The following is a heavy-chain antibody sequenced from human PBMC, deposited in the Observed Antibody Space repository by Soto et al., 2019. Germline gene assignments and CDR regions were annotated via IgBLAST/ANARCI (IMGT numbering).Heavy chain of an antibody. J-gene: IGHJ5*02. D-gene: IGHD2-2*01. CDR2: ISSSSSYI. CDR3: ARDPSGVVVPAAPQTP. V-gene: IGHV3-21*01. Sequence: GGSLRLSCAASGFTFSSYSMNWVRQAPGKGLEWVSSISSSSSYIYYADSVKGRFTISRDNAKNSLYLQMNSLRAEDTAVYYCARDPSGVVVPAAPQTPWGQGTLVTVSS. CDR1: GFTFSSYS.